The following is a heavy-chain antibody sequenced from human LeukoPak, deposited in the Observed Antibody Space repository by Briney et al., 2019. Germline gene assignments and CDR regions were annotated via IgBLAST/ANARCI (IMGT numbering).Heavy chain of an antibody. CDR3: ARAREITVSGTDYFDY. CDR1: GFRFSNYW. V-gene: IGHV3-7*01. Sequence: GRSLRLSCAVSGFRFSNYWMAWVRQAPGKGLEWVANIKHDGSGPSYLDSVKGRFTISRDNARNSLSLQMSSLRGEDTAVYCCARAREITVSGTDYFDYWGQGTLVTVSS. CDR2: IKHDGSGP. J-gene: IGHJ4*02. D-gene: IGHD6-19*01.